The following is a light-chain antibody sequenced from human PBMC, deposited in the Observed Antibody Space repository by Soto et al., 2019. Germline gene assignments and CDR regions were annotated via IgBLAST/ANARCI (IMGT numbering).Light chain of an antibody. V-gene: IGLV1-44*01. J-gene: IGLJ3*02. Sequence: QAVVTQPPSASGTPGQRVAISCSGSGSNIGSNTVNWYQHLPGTAPKLLIYSNNQRPSGVPDRFSGSKSGTSASLAISGLQSEDEADYYCAAWDDSLNGVVFGGGTQLTVL. CDR2: SNN. CDR1: GSNIGSNT. CDR3: AAWDDSLNGVV.